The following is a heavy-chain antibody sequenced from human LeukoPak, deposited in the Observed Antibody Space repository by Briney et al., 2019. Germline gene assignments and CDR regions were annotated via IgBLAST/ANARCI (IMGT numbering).Heavy chain of an antibody. CDR2: ISDSGSST. CDR1: GFTFNNYA. D-gene: IGHD3-22*01. V-gene: IGHV3-23*01. J-gene: IGHJ2*01. CDR3: ARAPYYYERYFDL. Sequence: GGSLRLSCAASGFTFNNYAMSWVRQPPGKGLEWVSSISDSGSSTNYADSVKGRFNMSRDNSKNTLYLQMNSLRAEDTAVYYCARAPYYYERYFDLWGRGTLVTVSS.